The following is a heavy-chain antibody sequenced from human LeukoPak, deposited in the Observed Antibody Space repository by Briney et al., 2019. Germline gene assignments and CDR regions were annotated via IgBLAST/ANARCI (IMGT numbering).Heavy chain of an antibody. CDR1: GGSISSYF. D-gene: IGHD1-1*01. Sequence: SETLSLTCTVSGGSISSYFWSWIRQPPGKGLEWIGYIYYSGSPNYNPSLKSRVTISVDTSKNQFSLRLTSVTAADTAVYYCARGGPTGQNWFDPWGQGTLVTDSS. J-gene: IGHJ5*02. V-gene: IGHV4-59*01. CDR3: ARGGPTGQNWFDP. CDR2: IYYSGSP.